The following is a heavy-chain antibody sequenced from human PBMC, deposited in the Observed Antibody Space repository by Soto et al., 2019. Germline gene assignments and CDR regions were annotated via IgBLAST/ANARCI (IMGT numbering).Heavy chain of an antibody. J-gene: IGHJ5*02. CDR1: GFSLRTPGVG. D-gene: IGHD6-13*01. CDR3: AQGNFDYSRPTVGWFDP. CDR2: IHWDDHK. V-gene: IGHV2-5*02. Sequence: QITLKESGPTPVAPTQTLTLTCTVSGFSLRTPGVGVGWIRQPPGKALECLALIHWDDHKSYSPSLKSRLTISRDTSKSLVVPTLTNMDPVDAAIYYCAQGNFDYSRPTVGWFDPWGQGMQVTVSS.